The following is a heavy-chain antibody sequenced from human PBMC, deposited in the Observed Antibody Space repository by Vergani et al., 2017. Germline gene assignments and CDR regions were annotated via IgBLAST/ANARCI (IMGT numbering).Heavy chain of an antibody. J-gene: IGHJ6*02. V-gene: IGHV3-9*01. Sequence: EVQLVESGGGLVQPGRSLRLSCAASGFTFDDYAMHWARQAPGKGLEWVSGISWNSGSIGYADSVKGRFTISRDNAKNSLYLQMNSLRAEDTALYYCAKDIVATVYYYGMDVWGQGTTVTVSS. CDR2: ISWNSGSI. CDR1: GFTFDDYA. D-gene: IGHD5-12*01. CDR3: AKDIVATVYYYGMDV.